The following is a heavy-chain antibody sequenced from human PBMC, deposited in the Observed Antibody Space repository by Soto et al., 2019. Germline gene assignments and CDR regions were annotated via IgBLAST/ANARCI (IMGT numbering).Heavy chain of an antibody. CDR3: VKGDNYFDY. D-gene: IGHD3-9*01. Sequence: GGSLRLSCSASGFTFSSYAMHWVRQAPGKGLEYVSGISSNGGSTYYADSVKGRFTISRDNSKNTLNLQMSSLRAEDAAVYYCVKGDNYFDYWGQGTLVTVSS. V-gene: IGHV3-64D*06. CDR1: GFTFSSYA. J-gene: IGHJ4*02. CDR2: ISSNGGST.